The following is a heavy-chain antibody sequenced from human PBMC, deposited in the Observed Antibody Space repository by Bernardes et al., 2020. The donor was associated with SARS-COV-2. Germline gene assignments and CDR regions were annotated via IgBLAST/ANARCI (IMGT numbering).Heavy chain of an antibody. J-gene: IGHJ1*01. CDR1: GLSFSTSS. CDR2: LSGSSYFI. D-gene: IGHD3-10*01. CDR3: ARDQTQPPITDY. Sequence: GSLRLSCAASGLSFSTSSMNWVRQAPGKGLEWVASLSGSSYFIYHADSVRGRFTISRDNARNSVYLQMNSLRVEDTAVYYCARDQTQPPITDYWGQGTLVTVSS. V-gene: IGHV3-21*01.